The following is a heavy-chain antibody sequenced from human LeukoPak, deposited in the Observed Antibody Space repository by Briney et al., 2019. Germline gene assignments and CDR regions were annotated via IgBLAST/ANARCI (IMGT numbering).Heavy chain of an antibody. CDR1: GRSVSSGRYY. CDR3: ARWNVRAAAEDY. J-gene: IGHJ4*02. CDR2: IYYSGIT. Sequence: SDTLTLTCTLSGRSVSSGRYYWSWIRQPPGKGLEWNWYIYYSGITNYHPSPQSRVTITVDTSKDQLPRKLSSVTAADSAVYYCARWNVRAAAEDYWGQGTLVTVSS. D-gene: IGHD6-13*01. V-gene: IGHV4-61*01.